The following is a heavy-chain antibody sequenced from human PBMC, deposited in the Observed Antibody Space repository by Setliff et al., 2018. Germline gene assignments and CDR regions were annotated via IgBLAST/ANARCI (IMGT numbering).Heavy chain of an antibody. CDR2: IYSSGST. V-gene: IGHV4-30-4*08. Sequence: PSETLSLTCTVAGGSISSGDYYWSWIRQPPGKGLEWIGYIYSSGSTYYNPSLKSRVSITVDTSKNQFSLKLSSVTAADTAVYYCARESRYYYDNLGTLDYWGQGTLVTVSS. D-gene: IGHD3-22*01. CDR1: GGSISSGDYY. J-gene: IGHJ4*02. CDR3: ARESRYYYDNLGTLDY.